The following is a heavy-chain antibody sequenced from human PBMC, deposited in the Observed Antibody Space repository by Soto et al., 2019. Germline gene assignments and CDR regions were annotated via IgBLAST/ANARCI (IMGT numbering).Heavy chain of an antibody. Sequence: GGSLRLSCAASGFTFSSYAMHWVRQAPGKGLEWVAVISYDGSNKYYADSVKGRFTISRDNSKNTLYLQMNSLRAEDTAVYYCAKWSGYCSGGSCYSGAAFDYYYYGMDVWGQGTTVTVSS. J-gene: IGHJ6*02. CDR1: GFTFSSYA. CDR2: ISYDGSNK. D-gene: IGHD2-15*01. CDR3: AKWSGYCSGGSCYSGAAFDYYYYGMDV. V-gene: IGHV3-30-3*02.